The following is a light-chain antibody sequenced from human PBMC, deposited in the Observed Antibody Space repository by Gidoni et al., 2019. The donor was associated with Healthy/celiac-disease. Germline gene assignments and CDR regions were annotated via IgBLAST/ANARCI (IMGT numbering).Light chain of an antibody. V-gene: IGLV2-23*01. CDR2: EGS. CDR3: CSYAGGSTLYV. Sequence: QSALTQPASVSGSPEQSITIPCTGTSSDVGSHNLVSWYQHLPGKAPQLIIYEGSKRPSGVSNRFSGSKSGNTASLTISGLQAEDEADYYCCSYAGGSTLYVFGTGTKVTVL. CDR1: SSDVGSHNL. J-gene: IGLJ1*01.